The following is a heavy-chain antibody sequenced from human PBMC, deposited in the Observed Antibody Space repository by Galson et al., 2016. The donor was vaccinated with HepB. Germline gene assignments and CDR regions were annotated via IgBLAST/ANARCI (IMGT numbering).Heavy chain of an antibody. CDR2: ISAYNGNT. J-gene: IGHJ6*02. CDR1: GYTFTFYG. D-gene: IGHD2-2*01. Sequence: SVKVSCKASGYTFTFYGINWVRQAPGRGLEWMGWISAYNGNTNYAQKLQGRVTMTTDTSTSTAYMELRSLRSDDTAVYYCARVADIVLVPAMDVWGQGTTVTVSS. CDR3: ARVADIVLVPAMDV. V-gene: IGHV1-18*01.